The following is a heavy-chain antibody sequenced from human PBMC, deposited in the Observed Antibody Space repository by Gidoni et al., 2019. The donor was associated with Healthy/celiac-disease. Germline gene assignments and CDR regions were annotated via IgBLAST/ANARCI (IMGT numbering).Heavy chain of an antibody. CDR3: ARLDGYKPAGSWYFDL. J-gene: IGHJ2*01. V-gene: IGHV4-59*01. D-gene: IGHD5-12*01. Sequence: QESGPGLVKPSETLSLTCTVSGGSISSYYWSWIRQPPGKGLEWIGYIYYSGSTNYNPSLKSRVTISVDTSKNQFSLKLSSVTAADTAVYYCARLDGYKPAGSWYFDLWGRGTLVTVSS. CDR2: IYYSGST. CDR1: GGSISSYY.